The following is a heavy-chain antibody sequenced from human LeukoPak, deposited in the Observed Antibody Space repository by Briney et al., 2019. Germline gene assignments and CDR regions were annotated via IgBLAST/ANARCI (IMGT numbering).Heavy chain of an antibody. CDR3: VKDSQLWLGELDY. CDR1: GNYW. J-gene: IGHJ4*02. D-gene: IGHD3-10*01. Sequence: GGSLRLSCAASGNYWMHWVRQAPGKGLVWVSHINSDGSWTSYADSVKGRFTISKDNAKNTVYLQMSSLRAEDTAVYYCVKDSQLWLGELDYWGQGTLVTVSS. V-gene: IGHV3-74*01. CDR2: INSDGSWT.